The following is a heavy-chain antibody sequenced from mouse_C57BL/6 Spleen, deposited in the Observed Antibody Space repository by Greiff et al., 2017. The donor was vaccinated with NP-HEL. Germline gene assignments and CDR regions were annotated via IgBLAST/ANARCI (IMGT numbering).Heavy chain of an antibody. CDR1: GFTFSSYA. V-gene: IGHV5-4*03. CDR3: ARAFYYDYPWFAY. CDR2: ISDGGSYT. D-gene: IGHD2-4*01. Sequence: EVNLVESGGGLVKPGGSLKLSCAASGFTFSSYAMSWVRQTPEKRLEWVATISDGGSYTYYPDNVKGRFTISRDNAKNNLYLQMSHLKSEDTAMYYCARAFYYDYPWFAYWGQGTLVTVSA. J-gene: IGHJ3*01.